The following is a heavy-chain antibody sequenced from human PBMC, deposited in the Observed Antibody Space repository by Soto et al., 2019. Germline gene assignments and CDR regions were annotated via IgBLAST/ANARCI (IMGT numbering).Heavy chain of an antibody. CDR1: GFTFGRHV. Sequence: QVQLVESGGGVVQPGGSLRLSCAASGFTFGRHVMHWVRQAPGKGLEWVAVIGSDGARDSYADSMKGRFSISRDNGQNQLYLQITSLRVEDTAVYYCARDDDYTDNGLDYWCHGTLVTVSS. V-gene: IGHV3-33*01. CDR2: IGSDGARD. J-gene: IGHJ4*01. D-gene: IGHD4-4*01. CDR3: ARDDDYTDNGLDY.